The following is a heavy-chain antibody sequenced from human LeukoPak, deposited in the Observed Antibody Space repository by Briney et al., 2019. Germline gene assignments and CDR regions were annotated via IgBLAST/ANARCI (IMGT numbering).Heavy chain of an antibody. J-gene: IGHJ5*02. CDR1: GFTFTNYW. D-gene: IGHD4-17*01. V-gene: IGHV3-7*01. Sequence: PGGSLRLSCAASGFTFTNYWMSWVRQAPGKGLEWVANIKEDGSDTHYVDSVKGRFTISRDNAENSLYLQMTSLRAEDTAVYFCGRINYGDYAWGQGTLVTVSS. CDR2: IKEDGSDT. CDR3: GRINYGDYA.